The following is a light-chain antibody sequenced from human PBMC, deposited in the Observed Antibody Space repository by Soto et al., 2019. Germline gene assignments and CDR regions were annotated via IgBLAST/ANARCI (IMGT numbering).Light chain of an antibody. V-gene: IGKV3-15*01. CDR2: GAS. CDR1: ESLCTY. Sequence: EIVMTQSPATLSVSPGERVTLSCRASESLCTYLAWYQQKPGQAPRLLIYGASTKTTGIPARFSGSGSATDFTLTISSLQSEDFAGYYCQSYNDWPFTFGQGTKLEI. J-gene: IGKJ2*01. CDR3: QSYNDWPFT.